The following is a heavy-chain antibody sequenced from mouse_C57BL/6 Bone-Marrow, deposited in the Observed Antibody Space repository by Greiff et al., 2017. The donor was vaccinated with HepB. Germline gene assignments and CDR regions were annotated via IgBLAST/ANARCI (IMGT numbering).Heavy chain of an antibody. V-gene: IGHV1-52*01. J-gene: IGHJ2*01. CDR2: IDPSDSET. Sequence: QVQLQQPGAELVRPGSSVKLSCKASGYTFTSYWMHWVKQRPIQGLEWIGNIDPSDSETHYNQKFKDKATLTVDKSSSTAYMQLSSLTSEDSAVYYGAREATTVVAKDYFDYWGQGTTLTVSS. CDR3: AREATTVVAKDYFDY. CDR1: GYTFTSYW. D-gene: IGHD1-1*01.